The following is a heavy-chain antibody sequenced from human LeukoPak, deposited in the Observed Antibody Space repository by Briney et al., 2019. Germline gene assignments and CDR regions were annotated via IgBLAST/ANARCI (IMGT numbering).Heavy chain of an antibody. V-gene: IGHV3-21*01. CDR1: GGTFSTYT. D-gene: IGHD2-8*01. J-gene: IGHJ4*02. Sequence: PGGALRLSCAASGGTFSTYTMNWVRQAAGKGLEWVSLISSSSSSIYYTDSVKGRFTTSRDNAKNSLYLQMNSLRAEDTAVYYCARGGYACANGLCHDYWGQGTLVTVSS. CDR3: ARGGYACANGLCHDY. CDR2: ISSSSSSI.